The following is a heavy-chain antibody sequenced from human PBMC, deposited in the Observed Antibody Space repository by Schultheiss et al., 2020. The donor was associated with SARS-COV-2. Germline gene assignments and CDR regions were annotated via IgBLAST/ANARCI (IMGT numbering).Heavy chain of an antibody. Sequence: GGSLRLSCAASGFTFSSYAMHWVRQAPGKGLEWVAVISYDGSNKYYADSVKGRFTISRDNSKNTLYLQMNSLRAEDTAVYYCARDLPLMVQGVSWYFDYWGQGTLVTVSS. CDR2: ISYDGSNK. J-gene: IGHJ4*02. D-gene: IGHD3-10*01. CDR3: ARDLPLMVQGVSWYFDY. V-gene: IGHV3-30*04. CDR1: GFTFSSYA.